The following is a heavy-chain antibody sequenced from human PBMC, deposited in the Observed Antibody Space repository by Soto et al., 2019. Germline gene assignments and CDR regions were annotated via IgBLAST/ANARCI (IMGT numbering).Heavy chain of an antibody. D-gene: IGHD6-19*01. V-gene: IGHV6-1*01. CDR2: TYYRSKWYN. Sequence: SRTLSLPCAISGDSVSSNSAAWNWIRQSPSRGLEWLGRTYYRSKWYNDYAVSVKSRITINPDTSKNQFSLQLNSVTPEDTAVYYCARDRGSSSGWLNNWFDPWGQGTLVTVSS. J-gene: IGHJ5*02. CDR1: GDSVSSNSAA. CDR3: ARDRGSSSGWLNNWFDP.